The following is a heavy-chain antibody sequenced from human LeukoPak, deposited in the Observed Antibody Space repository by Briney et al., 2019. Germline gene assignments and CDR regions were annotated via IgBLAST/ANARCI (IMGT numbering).Heavy chain of an antibody. V-gene: IGHV3-74*01. J-gene: IGHJ3*02. D-gene: IGHD2-2*01. Sequence: SGGSLRLSCAASGFTFSSYWMHWVRQAPGKGLVWVSRINTDGSSTSYADSVKGRFTISRDNAKNTLYLQMNSLRAEDTAVYYCARLYCSSTSCYYGSRYDAFDIWGQGTMVTVSS. CDR2: INTDGSST. CDR3: ARLYCSSTSCYYGSRYDAFDI. CDR1: GFTFSSYW.